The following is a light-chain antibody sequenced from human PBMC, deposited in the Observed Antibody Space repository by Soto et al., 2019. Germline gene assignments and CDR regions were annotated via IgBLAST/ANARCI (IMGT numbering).Light chain of an antibody. CDR1: QKINSN. V-gene: IGKV3-15*01. J-gene: IGKJ2*01. CDR2: GAS. CDR3: QQYNNWPPT. Sequence: EIVMTQSPATLSVSPGERATVSCRASQKINSNLAWYQQKPGQAPRLLIYGASTRATGIPARFSGSGSGTEFSLTITSLQSEDFAVYFCQQYNNWPPTFGQGTKLEIK.